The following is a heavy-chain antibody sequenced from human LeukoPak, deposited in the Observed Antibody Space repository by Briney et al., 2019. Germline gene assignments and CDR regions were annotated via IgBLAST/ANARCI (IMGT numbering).Heavy chain of an antibody. V-gene: IGHV3-48*01. J-gene: IGHJ3*02. CDR2: ISSSSSTI. Sequence: PGGSLRLSCAASGFTFSSYSMNWVRQAPGKGLEWVSYISSSSSTIYYADSVKGRFTISGDNSKNTLYLQMNSLRAEDTAVYYCAKGHGTGDGFDIWGQGTMVTVSS. CDR1: GFTFSSYS. CDR3: AKGHGTGDGFDI.